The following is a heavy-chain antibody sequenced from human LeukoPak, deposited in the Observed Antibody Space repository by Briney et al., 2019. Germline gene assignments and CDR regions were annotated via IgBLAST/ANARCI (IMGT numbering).Heavy chain of an antibody. D-gene: IGHD3-22*01. Sequence: SVKVSCKASGGTFSSYAISWVRQAPGQGLEWMGGIIPIFGTANSAQKFQGRVTITTDESTSTAYMELSSLRSEDTAVYYCARGDTYYYDPPDYWGQGTLVTVSS. J-gene: IGHJ4*02. CDR1: GGTFSSYA. CDR2: IIPIFGTA. V-gene: IGHV1-69*05. CDR3: ARGDTYYYDPPDY.